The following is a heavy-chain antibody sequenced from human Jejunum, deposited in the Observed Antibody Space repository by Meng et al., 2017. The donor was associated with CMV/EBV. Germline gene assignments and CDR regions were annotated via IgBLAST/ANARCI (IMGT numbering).Heavy chain of an antibody. V-gene: IGHV3-74*01. CDR1: GFTCMNYW. CDR2: ISTDGSTT. CDR3: VRDLISGVVPLGY. Sequence: SGFTCMNYWMHWARQVPGKGLVWFSRISTDGSTTNYADSVKGRFTISRDNAKNTLYLQMNNLRVDDTAIYYCVRDLISGVVPLGYWGQGTGVTVSS. J-gene: IGHJ4*02. D-gene: IGHD3-3*01.